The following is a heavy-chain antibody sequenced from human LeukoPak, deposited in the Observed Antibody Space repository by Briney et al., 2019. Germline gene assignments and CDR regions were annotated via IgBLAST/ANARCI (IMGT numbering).Heavy chain of an antibody. J-gene: IGHJ4*02. CDR2: INHSGST. V-gene: IGHV4-34*01. D-gene: IGHD3-22*01. CDR3: ARSSESYDSRGYYTQYCDY. CDR1: GGSISGSS. Sequence: SESLSLTCAVYGGSISGSSYNWSCLPPGKGQEWIGEINHSGSTNYNPSLKSRVTISVDAYENQFSLYLSSVTAADTAVYYCARSSESYDSRGYYTQYCDYWGQRTLDTVSS.